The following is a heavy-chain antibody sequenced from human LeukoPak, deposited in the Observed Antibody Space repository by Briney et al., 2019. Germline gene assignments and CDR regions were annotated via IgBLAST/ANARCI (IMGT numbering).Heavy chain of an antibody. V-gene: IGHV4-4*07. CDR3: AGESWRGYFDP. CDR1: GDSISGDY. D-gene: IGHD3-10*01. Sequence: SETLSLTCTVSGDSISGDYWSWLRQPAGKGLEWIGRVYTSGSTSFNPSLKSRVTMSVDTSKNQFSLKLNSVTAADTAVYYCAGESWRGYFDPWGQGTLVTVSS. CDR2: VYTSGST. J-gene: IGHJ4*02.